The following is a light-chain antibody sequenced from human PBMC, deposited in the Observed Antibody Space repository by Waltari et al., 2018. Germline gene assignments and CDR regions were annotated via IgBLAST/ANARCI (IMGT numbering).Light chain of an antibody. J-gene: IGLJ1*01. CDR2: EVF. CDR3: CSYAGTFYV. Sequence: QSALTQPASVSGSPGQSITISCTGTSSDIGTYNLVPWYQQNPGKAPKVMIYEVFKRPPGVSSRFSGSKSGSTAVLAISGLQAEDEADYYCCSYAGTFYVVGTGSKATVL. V-gene: IGLV2-23*02. CDR1: SSDIGTYNL.